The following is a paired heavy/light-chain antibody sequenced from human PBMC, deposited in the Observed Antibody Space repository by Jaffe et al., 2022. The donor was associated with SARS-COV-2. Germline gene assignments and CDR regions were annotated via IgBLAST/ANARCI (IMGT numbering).Light chain of an antibody. V-gene: IGKV1D-16*01. Sequence: DIQMTQSPSSLSASVGDRVTITCRASQGISNWLAWYQHKPEKAPKSLIYAASSLQSGVPSRFSGSGSGTDFTLTISNLQPEDFATYYCQQYHSYPRTFGQGTKLEIK. J-gene: IGKJ2*01. CDR3: QQYHSYPRT. CDR2: AAS. CDR1: QGISNW.
Heavy chain of an antibody. D-gene: IGHD2-2*01. Sequence: QLQLQESGPGLVNPSETLSLTCSVSGDSISSSRYYWGWIRQPPGKGLEHIGSIYYSGSTYYNPSLKSRVTISVDTSKNQFSLQLSSVTAADTAVYYCARHGYQRSFEGWFDPWGQGTLVTVSS. CDR3: ARHGYQRSFEGWFDP. J-gene: IGHJ5*02. CDR2: IYYSGST. CDR1: GDSISSSRYY. V-gene: IGHV4-39*01.